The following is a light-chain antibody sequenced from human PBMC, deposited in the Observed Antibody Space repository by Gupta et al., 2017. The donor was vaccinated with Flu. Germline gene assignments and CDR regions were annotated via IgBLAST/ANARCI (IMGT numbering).Light chain of an antibody. V-gene: IGLV1-40*01. J-gene: IGLJ1*01. CDR2: GNN. CDR3: QSDDSSRLYV. Sequence: QSVLTQPPSVSGAPGQRVTISCTGGSSNIGAGYNVHWSPQPPGTAPKLLIYGNNNRPAGVPGRFSASRSGTAASLAITGRQEEEDADYYCQSDDSSRLYVFGTGTKVTVL. CDR1: SSNIGAGYN.